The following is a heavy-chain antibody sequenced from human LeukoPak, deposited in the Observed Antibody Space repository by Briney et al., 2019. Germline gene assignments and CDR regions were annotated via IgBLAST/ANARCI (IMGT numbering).Heavy chain of an antibody. CDR2: IGFGCAT. CDR3: AKDRPSRIGATDY. J-gene: IGHJ4*02. V-gene: IGHV3-23*01. D-gene: IGHD1-26*01. CDR1: GFSFSNYV. Sequence: PGGALRLSCAATGFSFSNYVMSWVRQAPGKGLEWVSTIGFGCATYYADSVKGRFTISRDNSKNTLFVEMNSLRAEDTAVYYCAKDRPSRIGATDYWGQGTLVSVSS.